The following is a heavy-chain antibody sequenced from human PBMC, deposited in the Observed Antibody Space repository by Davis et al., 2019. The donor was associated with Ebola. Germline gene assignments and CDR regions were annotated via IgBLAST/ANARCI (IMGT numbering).Heavy chain of an antibody. Sequence: GESLKISCTASGFTFSNYAMSWVRQAPGKGLEWVSTLSGSGGNTYYADSVKGRFTISRDNSKNMLYLQMNSLRAEDTAVYYCARQPLWFGQNYFEYWGRGTLVTVSS. V-gene: IGHV3-23*01. CDR1: GFTFSNYA. CDR3: ARQPLWFGQNYFEY. CDR2: LSGSGGNT. D-gene: IGHD3-10*01. J-gene: IGHJ4*02.